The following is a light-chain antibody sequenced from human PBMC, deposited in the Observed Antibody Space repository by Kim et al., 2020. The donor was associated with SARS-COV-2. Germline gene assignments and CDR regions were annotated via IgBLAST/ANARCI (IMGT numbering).Light chain of an antibody. J-gene: IGKJ2*01. V-gene: IGKV3-11*01. CDR1: QSVSTY. CDR2: EGA. CDR3: QKRSNGPT. Sequence: LSWDPGESATRARRASQSVSTYLAWYQQIPAQAPRHLIYEGANRAPGIPARCGCRGSVTDFTRAISSLEPEDFAVYYCQKRSNGPTFGQGTKLEI.